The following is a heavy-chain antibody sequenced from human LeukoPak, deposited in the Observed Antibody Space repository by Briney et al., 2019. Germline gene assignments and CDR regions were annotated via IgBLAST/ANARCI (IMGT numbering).Heavy chain of an antibody. CDR2: IRYDGSNK. CDR1: GFTFSSYG. V-gene: IGHV3-30*02. Sequence: GGSLRLSCAASGFTFSSYGMHWVRQAPGKGLEWVAFIRYDGSNKYYADSVKGRFTISRDNSKNTLYLQMNSLRAEDTAVYYCAKDLATMVRGVPEFDYWGQGTLVTVSS. J-gene: IGHJ4*02. CDR3: AKDLATMVRGVPEFDY. D-gene: IGHD3-10*01.